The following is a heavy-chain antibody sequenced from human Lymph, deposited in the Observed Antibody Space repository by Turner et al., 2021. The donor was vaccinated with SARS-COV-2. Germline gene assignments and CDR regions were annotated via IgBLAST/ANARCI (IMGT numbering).Heavy chain of an antibody. V-gene: IGHV4-39*01. D-gene: IGHD3-22*01. CDR2: IYYSGST. J-gene: IGHJ4*02. Sequence: QLQLQESGPGLVKPSETLSLTCTVSCGSISSSSYYWGWIRQPPGKGLEWIGGIYYSGSTYYNPSLKSRVTISVDTSKNQFSLRLSSVTAADTAVYYCARNDRVVVQSFDYWGQGTLVTVSS. CDR3: ARNDRVVVQSFDY. CDR1: CGSISSSSYY.